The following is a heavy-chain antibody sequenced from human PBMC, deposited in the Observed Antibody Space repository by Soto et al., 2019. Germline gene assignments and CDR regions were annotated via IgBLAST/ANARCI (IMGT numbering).Heavy chain of an antibody. CDR1: TGSITSANW. D-gene: IGHD2-15*01. Sequence: QVPLQESGPRLVRPSGTLSLTCTVSTGSITSANWCSWVRQPPGRGLEWIGEIYHSGSTNYNLSLKSRATLAVDKSKNQSPLSLSSVAAADTAIYYCARRGGGVVLAATTPFDYWGQGTLVTGSS. V-gene: IGHV4-4*02. CDR2: IYHSGST. J-gene: IGHJ4*02. CDR3: ARRGGGVVLAATTPFDY.